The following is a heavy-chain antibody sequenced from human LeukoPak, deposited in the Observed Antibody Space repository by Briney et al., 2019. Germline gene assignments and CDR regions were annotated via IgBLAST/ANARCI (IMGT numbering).Heavy chain of an antibody. D-gene: IGHD3/OR15-3a*01. Sequence: SETLSLTCTVSGGSISSGGYYWSWIRQHPGKGLEWIGYIYYSGSTYHNPSLKSRVTISVDTSKNQFSLKLSSVTAADTAVYYCAMLAVGRNNWFDPWGQGTLVTVSS. CDR2: IYYSGST. V-gene: IGHV4-31*03. CDR3: AMLAVGRNNWFDP. CDR1: GGSISSGGYY. J-gene: IGHJ5*02.